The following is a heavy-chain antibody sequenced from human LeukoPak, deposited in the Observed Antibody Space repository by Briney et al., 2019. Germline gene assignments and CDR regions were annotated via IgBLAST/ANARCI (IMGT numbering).Heavy chain of an antibody. J-gene: IGHJ5*02. CDR3: ARGLGARGWRNWFDP. CDR1: GYTFTGYY. D-gene: IGHD1-26*01. V-gene: IGHV1-2*02. Sequence: ASVKVFCKASGYTFTGYYMHWVRQAPGQGLEWMGWINPNSGGTNYAQKFQGRVTMTRDTSISTAYMELSRLRSDDTAVYYCARGLGARGWRNWFDPWGQGTLVTVSS. CDR2: INPNSGGT.